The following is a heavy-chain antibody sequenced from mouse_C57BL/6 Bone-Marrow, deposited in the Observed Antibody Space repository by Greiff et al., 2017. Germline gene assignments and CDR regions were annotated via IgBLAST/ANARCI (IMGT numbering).Heavy chain of an antibody. CDR2: INPSTGGT. V-gene: IGHV1-42*01. D-gene: IGHD1-1*01. J-gene: IGHJ1*03. Sequence: VQLQQSGPELVKPGASVKISCKASGYSFTGYYMNWVKQSPEKSLEWIGEINPSTGGTTYNQKFKAKATLTVDKSYSTAYMQLKSLTSEDSAVYYCARGGGSSHWYFDVWGTGTTVTVSS. CDR3: ARGGGSSHWYFDV. CDR1: GYSFTGYY.